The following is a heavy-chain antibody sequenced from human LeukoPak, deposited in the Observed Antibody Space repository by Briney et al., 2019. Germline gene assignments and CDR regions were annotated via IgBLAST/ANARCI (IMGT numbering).Heavy chain of an antibody. Sequence: GGSLRLSCAASGFTFSSYGMHWVRQAPGKGLEWIGRIRNKHNNYITQYAASVKGRFTISRDDSKNSLNLHMNSLKTEDTAMYYCVRVVDGDFDWFDSWGQGTLVTVSS. CDR3: VRVVDGDFDWFDS. D-gene: IGHD3-3*01. J-gene: IGHJ5*01. CDR2: IRNKHNNYIT. V-gene: IGHV3-72*01. CDR1: GFTFSSYG.